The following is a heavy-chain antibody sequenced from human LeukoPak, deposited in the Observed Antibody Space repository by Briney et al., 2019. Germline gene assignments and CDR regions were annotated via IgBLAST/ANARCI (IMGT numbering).Heavy chain of an antibody. D-gene: IGHD2-15*01. CDR3: ARVVAARKNYFDY. CDR2: IYHSGST. J-gene: IGHJ4*02. CDR1: GYSISSGYY. V-gene: IGHV4-38-2*02. Sequence: SETLSLTCTVSGYSISSGYYWGWIRQPPGKGLEWIGSIYHSGSTYYNPSLKSRVTISVDTSKNQFSLKLSSVTAADTAVYYCARVVAARKNYFDYWGQGTLVTVSS.